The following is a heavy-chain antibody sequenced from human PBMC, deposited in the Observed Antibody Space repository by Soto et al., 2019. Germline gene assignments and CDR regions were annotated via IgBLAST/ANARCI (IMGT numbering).Heavy chain of an antibody. Sequence: QVQLVQSGAEVKKPGASVKVSCKASGYTFTSSGMSWVRQAPGQGLEWMGWISAHTGSSEYAQSFQGRVTMTTDRSTSTAYMELRSLRSDDTAVYYCARAFFYQGSDSRGYSFDAFDFWGPGTLVTGSS. D-gene: IGHD3-22*01. CDR1: GYTFTSSG. J-gene: IGHJ3*01. V-gene: IGHV1-18*01. CDR2: ISAHTGSS. CDR3: ARAFFYQGSDSRGYSFDAFDF.